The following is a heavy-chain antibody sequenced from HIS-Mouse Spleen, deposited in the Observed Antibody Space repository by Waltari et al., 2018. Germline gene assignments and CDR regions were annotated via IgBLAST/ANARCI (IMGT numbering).Heavy chain of an antibody. CDR2: IYYSGIT. J-gene: IGHJ4*02. CDR3: ASGVVVAATAVHFDY. V-gene: IGHV4-39*07. Sequence: QLQLQESGPGLVKPSETLSLTCTVSGGSISSSSYYWGWIRQPPGKGLEWIGSIYYSGITYYNPSLKSRVTISVDTSKNQFSLKLSSVTAADTAVYYCASGVVVAATAVHFDYWGQGTLVTVSS. CDR1: GGSISSSSYY. D-gene: IGHD2-15*01.